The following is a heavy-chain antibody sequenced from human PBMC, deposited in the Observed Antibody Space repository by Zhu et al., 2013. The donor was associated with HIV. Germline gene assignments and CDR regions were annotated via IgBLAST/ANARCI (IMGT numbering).Heavy chain of an antibody. CDR1: GYTLPAMV. J-gene: IGHJ4*02. CDR2: SALTNGNT. V-gene: IGHV1-18*01. CDR3: ARDFKGGSVAPAAITRQNLFDY. Sequence: QVQLVQSGAEVKKPGASVKVSCKASGYTLPAMVSTGCDRPLDKGLSGWDGSALTNGNTNYAQKFQGRVTMTRDTSTSTVYMELTSLRSEDTAVYYCARDFKGGSVAPAAITRQNLFDYWGQGTLVSVSS. D-gene: IGHD2-2*02.